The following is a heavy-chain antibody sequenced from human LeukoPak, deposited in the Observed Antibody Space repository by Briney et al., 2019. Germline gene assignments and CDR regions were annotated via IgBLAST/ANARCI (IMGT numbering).Heavy chain of an antibody. Sequence: GGSLRLSCAASGFTFSAFWMHWVRQVPGKGLVWISRTNGDGSDTTYAGFVKGQFTISRDNAKNRLYLQMNSLRAEDTAVYFCARTYTGAWFDYWGQGALVTVSS. CDR1: GFTFSAFW. D-gene: IGHD2-2*02. CDR3: ARTYTGAWFDY. CDR2: TNGDGSDT. V-gene: IGHV3-74*01. J-gene: IGHJ4*02.